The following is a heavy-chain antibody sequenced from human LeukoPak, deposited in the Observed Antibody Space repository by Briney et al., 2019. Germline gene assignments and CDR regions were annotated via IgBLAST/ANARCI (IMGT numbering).Heavy chain of an antibody. CDR1: GFTFSSYG. J-gene: IGHJ6*03. CDR3: ARVALTVVNPGDYYYMDV. D-gene: IGHD4-23*01. Sequence: GGSLRLSCAASGFTFSSYGMHWVRQAPGKGLEWVANIKQDGSEKYYVDSVKGRFTISRDNAKNSLYLQMNSLRAEDTAVYYCARVALTVVNPGDYYYMDVWGKGTTVTVSS. CDR2: IKQDGSEK. V-gene: IGHV3-7*01.